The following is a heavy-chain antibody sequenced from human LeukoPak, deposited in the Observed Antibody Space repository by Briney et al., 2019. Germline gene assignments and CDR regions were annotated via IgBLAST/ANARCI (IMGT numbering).Heavy chain of an antibody. CDR1: GGTFSSYA. V-gene: IGHV1-2*02. D-gene: IGHD3-22*01. CDR3: ARGLGRSGFYSKHWLDP. J-gene: IGHJ5*02. CDR2: IDPNNGAT. Sequence: ASVKVSCKASGGTFSSYAISWVRQAPGQGLEWVGWIDPNNGATKYAQKFQGTVTLTRDTSIRTAFMEVSSLRFDDTAVYFCARGLGRSGFYSKHWLDPWGQGTLVTVSS.